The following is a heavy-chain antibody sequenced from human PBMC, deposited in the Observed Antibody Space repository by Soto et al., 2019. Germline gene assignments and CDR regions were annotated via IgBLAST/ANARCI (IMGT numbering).Heavy chain of an antibody. CDR1: SGSISSSNW. V-gene: IGHV4-4*02. J-gene: IGHJ6*03. CDR2: IYHSGST. D-gene: IGHD3-10*01. Sequence: PSETLSLTCAVSSGSISSSNWWSWVRQPPGKGLEWIGEIYHSGSTNYNPSLKSRVTISVDKSKNQFSLKLSSVTAADTAVYYCARARGYYYYYMDVWGKGTTVTVSS. CDR3: ARARGYYYYYMDV.